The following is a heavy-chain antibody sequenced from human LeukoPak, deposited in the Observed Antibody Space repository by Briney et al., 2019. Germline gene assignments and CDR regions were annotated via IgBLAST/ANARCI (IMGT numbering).Heavy chain of an antibody. CDR1: GGSFSGYY. D-gene: IGHD2-2*01. CDR2: INHSGST. V-gene: IGHV4-34*01. J-gene: IGHJ4*02. CDR3: ARGLRGHRTPYYFDY. Sequence: SETLSLTCAVYGGSFSGYYWSWIRQPPGKGLEWIGEINHSGSTNYNPSLKSRVTISVDTSKNQFSLKLSSVTAADTAVYYCARGLRGHRTPYYFDYWGQGTLVTVSS.